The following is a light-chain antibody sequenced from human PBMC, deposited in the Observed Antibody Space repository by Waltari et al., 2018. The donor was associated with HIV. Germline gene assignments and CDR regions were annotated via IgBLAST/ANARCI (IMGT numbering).Light chain of an antibody. CDR1: NSDVGGSNF. CDR2: DVT. Sequence: QSALTPTASVSGSPGHSITISFTGTNSDVGGSNFLSWYQHHPGRAPKLIIYDVTNRPSGVSNRFSGSKSGNTASLTISGLQAEDEADYFCSSYTRSSTHYVFGTGTKVTVL. V-gene: IGLV2-14*03. CDR3: SSYTRSSTHYV. J-gene: IGLJ1*01.